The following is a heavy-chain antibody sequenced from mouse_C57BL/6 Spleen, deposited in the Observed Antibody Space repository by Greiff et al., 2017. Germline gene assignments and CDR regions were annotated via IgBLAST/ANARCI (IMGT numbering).Heavy chain of an antibody. J-gene: IGHJ4*01. Sequence: QVQLQQSGPELVKPGASVKISCKASGYAFSSSWMNWVKQRPGKGLEWIGRIYPGDGDTNYNGKFKGKATLTADKSSSTAYMQLSSLTSEVSAVYFCASGYDYEDAMDYWGQGTSVTVSS. CDR3: ASGYDYEDAMDY. D-gene: IGHD2-4*01. V-gene: IGHV1-82*01. CDR1: GYAFSSSW. CDR2: IYPGDGDT.